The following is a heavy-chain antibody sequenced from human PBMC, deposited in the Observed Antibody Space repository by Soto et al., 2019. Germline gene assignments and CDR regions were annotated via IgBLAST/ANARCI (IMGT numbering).Heavy chain of an antibody. V-gene: IGHV4-39*01. CDR2: IYYSGST. J-gene: IGHJ4*02. CDR1: GGSISSSSYY. D-gene: IGHD2-21*02. CDR3: ARHQHIVVVTAIYFDY. Sequence: SETLSLTCTVSGGSISSSSYYWGWIRQPPGKGLEWIGSIYYSGSTYYNPSLKSRVTISVDTSKNQFSLKLSSVTAADTAVYYCARHQHIVVVTAIYFDYWGQGTLVTVSS.